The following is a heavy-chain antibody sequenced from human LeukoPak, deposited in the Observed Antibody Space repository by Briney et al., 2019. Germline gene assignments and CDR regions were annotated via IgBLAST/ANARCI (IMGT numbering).Heavy chain of an antibody. V-gene: IGHV4-34*01. CDR2: IYYSGST. J-gene: IGHJ1*01. CDR3: ARSITSSWYGDFQQ. CDR1: GGSFSGYY. Sequence: PSETLSLTCAVYGGSFSGYYWSWIRQPPGKGLEWIGYIYYSGSTNYNPSLKSRVTISVDTSKNQFSLKLSSVTAADTAVYYCARSITSSWYGDFQQGGQGTLVTVSS. D-gene: IGHD6-13*01.